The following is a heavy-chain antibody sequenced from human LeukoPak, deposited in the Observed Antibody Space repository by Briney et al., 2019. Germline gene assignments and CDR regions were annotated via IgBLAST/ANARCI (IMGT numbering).Heavy chain of an antibody. V-gene: IGHV3-23*01. CDR3: AKDAAGPEY. Sequence: PGGSLRLSCVVSGLTFSRYSMSWVRQAPGKGLEWVSGISASGGDTWYPDSVKGRFTISRDNSKNTLFLQMNSPRVEDTAIYYCAKDAAGPEYWGQGTRVTVSS. D-gene: IGHD6-13*01. CDR1: GLTFSRYS. J-gene: IGHJ4*02. CDR2: ISASGGDT.